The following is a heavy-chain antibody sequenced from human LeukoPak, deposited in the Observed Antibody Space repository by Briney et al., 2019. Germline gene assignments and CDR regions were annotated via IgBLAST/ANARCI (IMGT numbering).Heavy chain of an antibody. CDR1: GFTFSSYG. Sequence: GGSLRLSCAASGFTFSSYGMHWVRQAPGKGLEWVAVIWYDGSNKYYADSVKGRFTISRDNSKNTLYLQMNSLRAEDTAVYYCARVGYGYSSSSGVDYWGQGTLVTVSS. CDR2: IWYDGSNK. J-gene: IGHJ4*02. CDR3: ARVGYGYSSSSGVDY. V-gene: IGHV3-33*01. D-gene: IGHD6-6*01.